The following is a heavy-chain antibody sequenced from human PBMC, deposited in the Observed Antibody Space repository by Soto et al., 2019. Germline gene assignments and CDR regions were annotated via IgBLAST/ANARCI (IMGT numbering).Heavy chain of an antibody. CDR2: VYYSGST. V-gene: IGHV4-59*08. CDR1: GGSVSSYY. D-gene: IGHD4-4*01. CDR3: ARHSNRNYGLYYFDY. J-gene: IGHJ4*02. Sequence: SETLSLTCTVSGGSVSSYYWSWFRQSPGKGLEWIGYVYYSGSTKYRPSLKSRVTISVDTSKNQFSLKVSSAAAADTAVYYCARHSNRNYGLYYFDYWGLGALVTVSS.